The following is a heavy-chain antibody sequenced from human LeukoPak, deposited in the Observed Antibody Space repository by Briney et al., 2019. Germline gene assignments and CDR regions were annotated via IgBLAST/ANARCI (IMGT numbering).Heavy chain of an antibody. Sequence: SQTLSLTCTVSGGSISSGDYYWSWIRRPPGKGLEWIGYIYYSGSTYYNPSLKSRVTISVDTSKNQFSLKLGSVTAADTAVYYCARERDYDFWSGGESPAFDIWGQGTMVTVSS. J-gene: IGHJ3*02. CDR1: GGSISSGDYY. CDR2: IYYSGST. D-gene: IGHD3-3*01. V-gene: IGHV4-30-4*08. CDR3: ARERDYDFWSGGESPAFDI.